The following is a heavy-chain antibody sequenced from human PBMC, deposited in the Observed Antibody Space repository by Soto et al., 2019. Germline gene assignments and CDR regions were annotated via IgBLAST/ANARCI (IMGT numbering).Heavy chain of an antibody. CDR1: GGSISSTDFY. Sequence: ASGTLFLTCTVSGGSISSTDFYWGWVRQPPGEGLEWIGNIYYRGTTYYNPSLKSRVTISVDTSKNQFSLKLSSVTAADTAVYFCARASVTRSGTDFGSWGQGTLVTVSS. D-gene: IGHD1-1*01. CDR2: IYYRGTT. V-gene: IGHV4-39*01. J-gene: IGHJ4*02. CDR3: ARASVTRSGTDFGS.